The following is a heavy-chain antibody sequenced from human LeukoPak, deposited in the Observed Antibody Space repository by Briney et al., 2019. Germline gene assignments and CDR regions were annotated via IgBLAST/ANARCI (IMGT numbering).Heavy chain of an antibody. CDR2: INLDGSTE. CDR1: GFTFSRYW. D-gene: IGHD1-26*01. CDR3: ARDAGEWELDY. J-gene: IGHJ4*02. Sequence: GGSLRLSCAAPGFTFSRYWMNWVRQAPGKGLEWVANINLDGSTEKFVHSVKGRFTVFRDNAKNSVYLQMNSLRAEDTAVYYCARDAGEWELDYLGQGTLVTVSS. V-gene: IGHV3-7*01.